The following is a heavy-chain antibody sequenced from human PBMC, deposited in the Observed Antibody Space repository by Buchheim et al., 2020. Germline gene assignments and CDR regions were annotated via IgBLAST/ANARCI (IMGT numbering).Heavy chain of an antibody. CDR3: ARGNYGGNSGGPPYWYFDL. D-gene: IGHD4-23*01. CDR1: GGSISSGGYY. CDR2: IYYSGST. J-gene: IGHJ2*01. Sequence: QVQLQESGPGLVKPSQTLSLTCPVSGGSISSGGYYWSWIRQHPGKGLEWIGYIYYSGSTYYNPSLKRRVTISVDTSKNQFSLKLSSVTAADTAVYYCARGNYGGNSGGPPYWYFDLWGRGTL. V-gene: IGHV4-31*03.